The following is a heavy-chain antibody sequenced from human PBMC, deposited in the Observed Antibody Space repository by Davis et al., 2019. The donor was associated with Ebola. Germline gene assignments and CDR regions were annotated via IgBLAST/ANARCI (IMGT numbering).Heavy chain of an antibody. CDR2: IGTAGDT. D-gene: IGHD3-10*01. Sequence: GGSLRLSCAASGFSFSTYDMHWVRQATGKGLEWVSAIGTAGDTYYPGSVKGRFTISRETAKKSLYLQMNSLGAGDTAVYYCARGVAGRVRGVPWAMDVWGQGTTVTVSS. J-gene: IGHJ6*02. CDR1: GFSFSTYD. V-gene: IGHV3-13*01. CDR3: ARGVAGRVRGVPWAMDV.